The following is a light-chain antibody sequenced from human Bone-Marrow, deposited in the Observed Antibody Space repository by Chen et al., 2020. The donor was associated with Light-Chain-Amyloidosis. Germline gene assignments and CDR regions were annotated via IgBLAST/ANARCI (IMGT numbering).Light chain of an antibody. V-gene: IGLV2-14*03. J-gene: IGLJ1*01. CDR2: DVS. CDR3: CSYTSIKTGV. CDR1: SSDVGASNY. Sequence: QSALTQPASVSGSPGQSITIPCTGTSSDVGASNYVSWYQQHPGKVPKLMISDVSNRPSGVSNRFSGFKSGNTAFLAISGLQAEDEADYYCCSYTSIKTGVFGTGTKVTVL.